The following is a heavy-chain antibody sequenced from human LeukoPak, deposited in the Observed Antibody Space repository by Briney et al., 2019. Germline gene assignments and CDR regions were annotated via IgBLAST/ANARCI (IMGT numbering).Heavy chain of an antibody. CDR3: AKWRSGYPNYYFDY. J-gene: IGHJ4*02. Sequence: GGSLRLSCAASGFTFSSYAMSWVRQAPGKGLGWVSGLSYSGGSTYYADSVKGRFIISRDNSKNTLYLQMNSLRAEDTAVYYCAKWRSGYPNYYFDYWGQGTLVTVSS. V-gene: IGHV3-23*01. CDR1: GFTFSSYA. D-gene: IGHD3-22*01. CDR2: LSYSGGST.